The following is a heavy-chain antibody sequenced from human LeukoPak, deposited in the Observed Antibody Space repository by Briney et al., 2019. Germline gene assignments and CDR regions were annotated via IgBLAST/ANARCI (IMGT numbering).Heavy chain of an antibody. CDR2: ISESGDST. V-gene: IGHV3-23*01. CDR3: TRNRPINY. J-gene: IGHJ4*02. CDR1: RFTFSSYV. Sequence: GGSLRLSCAASRFTFSSYVMSWVRQAPGKGLEWVSSISESGDSTKYTDSVKGRFTISRDNSKNTLYLQMNSLRVEDTAVYYCTRNRPINYWGQGTLATVSS.